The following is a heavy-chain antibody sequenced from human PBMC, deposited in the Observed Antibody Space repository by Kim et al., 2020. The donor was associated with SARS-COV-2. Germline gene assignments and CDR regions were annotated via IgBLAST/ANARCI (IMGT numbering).Heavy chain of an antibody. V-gene: IGHV3-74*01. D-gene: IGHD3-3*01. CDR3: TRWTSGYYNY. CDR2: ST. J-gene: IGHJ4*02. Sequence: STNYPDSVKGRFTISRDNAKNAMYLQTNSLRDEDTSVYYCTRWTSGYYNYWGQGTLVTVSS.